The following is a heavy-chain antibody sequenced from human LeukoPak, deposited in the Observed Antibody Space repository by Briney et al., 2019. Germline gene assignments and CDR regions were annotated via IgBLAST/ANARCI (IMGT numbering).Heavy chain of an antibody. CDR3: VRDDGATKPC. D-gene: IGHD1-26*01. Sequence: SGGSLRLSCAASGFTLSSYWMSWVRQAPGKGLEWVANIKRDGSEKYYVDSVKGRFTISRDNANNSLYLQMNSLRVEDTAVYYCVRDDGATKPCWGQGTLVTVSS. V-gene: IGHV3-7*01. J-gene: IGHJ4*02. CDR1: GFTLSSYW. CDR2: IKRDGSEK.